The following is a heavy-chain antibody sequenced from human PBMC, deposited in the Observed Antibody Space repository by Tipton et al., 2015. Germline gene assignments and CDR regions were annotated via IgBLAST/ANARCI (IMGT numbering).Heavy chain of an antibody. CDR1: GFTFSSYA. CDR3: AKRRVTPTQDYFDY. J-gene: IGHJ4*02. V-gene: IGHV3-23*01. D-gene: IGHD2-15*01. Sequence: GSLRLSCAASGFTFSSYAMSWVRQAPGKGLEWVSGISGSGGTTNYGDSVKGRFTISRDNSRNTLYLQMSSLRAEDTAVYYCAKRRVTPTQDYFDYWGQGTLVTVSS. CDR2: ISGSGGTT.